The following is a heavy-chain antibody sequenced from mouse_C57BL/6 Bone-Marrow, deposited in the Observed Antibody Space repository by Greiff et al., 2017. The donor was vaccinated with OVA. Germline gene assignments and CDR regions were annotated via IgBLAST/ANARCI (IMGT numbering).Heavy chain of an antibody. V-gene: IGHV10-3*01. J-gene: IGHJ3*01. D-gene: IGHD2-2*01. Sequence: EVKLVESGGGLVQPKGSLKLSCAASGFTFNTYAMHWVRQAPGKGLEWVARIRRKSSNYATYYADSVKDRFTISRDDSQSMLYLQMNNLKTEDTAMYYCVRESGSWFAYWGQGTLVTVSA. CDR2: IRRKSSNYAT. CDR1: GFTFNTYA. CDR3: VRESGSWFAY.